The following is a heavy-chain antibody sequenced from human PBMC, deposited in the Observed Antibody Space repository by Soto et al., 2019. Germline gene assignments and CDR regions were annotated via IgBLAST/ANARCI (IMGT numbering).Heavy chain of an antibody. CDR1: GFTFRNYW. CDR3: VRVPSTDPDF. Sequence: VQLVESGGGLVQPGGSLRLSCAASGFTFRNYWMYWVRQAPGKGLDWVSHINGDGSLIRYADSVKGRFNITRDNAKNMAPLQITSLRCDYTGVYFCVRVPSTDPDFWGQGTLVTVSS. D-gene: IGHD4-17*01. V-gene: IGHV3-74*01. CDR2: INGDGSLI. J-gene: IGHJ4*02.